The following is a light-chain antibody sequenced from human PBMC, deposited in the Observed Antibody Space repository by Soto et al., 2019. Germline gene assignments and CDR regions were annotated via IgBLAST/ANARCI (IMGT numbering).Light chain of an antibody. CDR1: SSNIGSYY. CDR2: RNN. CDR3: AAWDDSLSGRGV. V-gene: IGLV1-47*01. J-gene: IGLJ3*02. Sequence: QSVLTQPPSASGTPGQRVTISCSGSSSNIGSYYVYWYQQLPGTAPKLLIYRNNQRPSGVPDRFSGAKSGTSASLAIRGLRSEDEADYSCAAWDDSLSGRGVFGGGTQLTVL.